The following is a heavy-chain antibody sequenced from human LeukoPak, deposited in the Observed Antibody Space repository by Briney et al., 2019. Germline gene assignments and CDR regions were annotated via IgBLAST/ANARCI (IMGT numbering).Heavy chain of an antibody. Sequence: SETLSVTCAVYGGSLSGHNWNWIRQPPGKGLEWIGEINQSGSTNYNPSLKSRVTISVDTSKNQFSLKLSSVTAADTAVYYCARSNSGSSDYWGQGTLVTVSS. D-gene: IGHD1-26*01. V-gene: IGHV4-34*01. J-gene: IGHJ4*02. CDR1: GGSLSGHN. CDR3: ARSNSGSSDY. CDR2: INQSGST.